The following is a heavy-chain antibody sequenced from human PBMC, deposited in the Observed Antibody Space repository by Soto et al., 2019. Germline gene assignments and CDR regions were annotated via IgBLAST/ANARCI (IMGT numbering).Heavy chain of an antibody. D-gene: IGHD2-15*01. V-gene: IGHV4-34*01. CDR2: INHSGST. Sequence: QVQLQQWGAGLLKPSETLSLTCAVYGGSFSGYYWSWIRQPPGKGLEWIGEINHSGSTNYNPSLKSRVTISVDTSKNQFSLKLSSVTAADTAVYYCARARYCSGGSCYPVYYFDYWGQGTLVTVSS. J-gene: IGHJ4*02. CDR1: GGSFSGYY. CDR3: ARARYCSGGSCYPVYYFDY.